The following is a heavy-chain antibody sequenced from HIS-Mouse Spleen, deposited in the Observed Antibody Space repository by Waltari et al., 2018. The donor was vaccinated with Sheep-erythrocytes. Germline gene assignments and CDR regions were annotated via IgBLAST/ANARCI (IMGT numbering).Heavy chain of an antibody. D-gene: IGHD3-3*01. J-gene: IGHJ6*02. CDR3: ARDIILRSSGMDV. V-gene: IGHV3-7*01. Sequence: EVQLVESGGGLVQPGGSLRLSCAASGFTFSSYWMSWVRQAPGEGLEWVAKIKQDGSEKYYVDSVKGRFTISRDNAKNSLYLQMNSLRAEDTAVYYCARDIILRSSGMDVWGQGTTVTVSS. CDR1: GFTFSSYW. CDR2: IKQDGSEK.